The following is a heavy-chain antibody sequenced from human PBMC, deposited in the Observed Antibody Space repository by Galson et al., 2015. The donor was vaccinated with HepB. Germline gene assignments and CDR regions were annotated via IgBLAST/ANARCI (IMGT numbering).Heavy chain of an antibody. CDR1: GGSISGVY. J-gene: IGHJ4*02. CDR2: VHSSGST. Sequence: SVSGGSISGVYWTWIRQPAGKGLEWIGRVHSSGSTKYNPSLNSRVTMSLDTSKNQLSLKLTSVTAADTAVYYCARAGIRGVTNDFWGQGILVTVSS. V-gene: IGHV4-4*07. D-gene: IGHD3-10*01. CDR3: ARAGIRGVTNDF.